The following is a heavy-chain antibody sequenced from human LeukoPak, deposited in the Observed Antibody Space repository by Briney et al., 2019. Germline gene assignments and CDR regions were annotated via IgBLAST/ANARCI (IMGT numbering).Heavy chain of an antibody. J-gene: IGHJ4*02. V-gene: IGHV4-39*01. CDR3: ARQQQLVLPVDY. CDR2: IYYSGST. D-gene: IGHD6-13*01. CDR1: GASISGSSYY. Sequence: PSETLSLTCAVSGASISGSSYYWGWIRQPPGKGLEWIGSIYYSGSTYYNPSLKSRVTISVDTSKNQFSLKLSSVTAADTAVYYCARQQQLVLPVDYWGQGTLVTVSS.